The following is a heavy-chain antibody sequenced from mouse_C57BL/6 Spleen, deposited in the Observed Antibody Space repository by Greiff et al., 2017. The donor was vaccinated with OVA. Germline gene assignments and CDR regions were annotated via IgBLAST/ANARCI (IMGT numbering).Heavy chain of an antibody. Sequence: VHVKQSGPELVKPGASVKISCKASGYSFTGYYMNWVKQSPEKSLEWIGEINPSTGGTTYNQKFKAKATLTVDKSSSTAYMQLKSLTSEDSAVYYCAREDYGSSTFAYWGQGTLVTVSA. CDR2: INPSTGGT. CDR1: GYSFTGYY. V-gene: IGHV1-42*01. D-gene: IGHD1-1*01. CDR3: AREDYGSSTFAY. J-gene: IGHJ3*01.